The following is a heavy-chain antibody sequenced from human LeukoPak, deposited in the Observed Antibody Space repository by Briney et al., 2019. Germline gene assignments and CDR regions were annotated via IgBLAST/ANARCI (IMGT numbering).Heavy chain of an antibody. Sequence: ASVKVSCKASGGTFSSYAISCVRQAPGQGLEWMGRIIPILGIANYAQKFQGRVTITADKSTSTAYMELSSLRSEDTAVYYCARDSGSGLDYWGQGTLVTVSS. CDR1: GGTFSSYA. CDR2: IIPILGIA. J-gene: IGHJ4*02. V-gene: IGHV1-69*04. D-gene: IGHD6-19*01. CDR3: ARDSGSGLDY.